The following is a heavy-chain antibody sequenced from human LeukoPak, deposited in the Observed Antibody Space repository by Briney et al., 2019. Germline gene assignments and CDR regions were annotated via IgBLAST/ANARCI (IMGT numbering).Heavy chain of an antibody. J-gene: IGHJ6*03. CDR3: TRDPPVSLDYYYYYMDV. CDR1: GYTFTGYG. CDR2: ISAYNGNT. Sequence: EASVKVSCKASGYTFTGYGISWVRQAPGQGLEWMGWISAYNGNTNYPQKVQGRVTMTIDTPTRTAYMELRSLSSDDTAVYYCTRDPPVSLDYYYYYMDVWGEGTTVTVSS. V-gene: IGHV1-18*01. D-gene: IGHD4-11*01.